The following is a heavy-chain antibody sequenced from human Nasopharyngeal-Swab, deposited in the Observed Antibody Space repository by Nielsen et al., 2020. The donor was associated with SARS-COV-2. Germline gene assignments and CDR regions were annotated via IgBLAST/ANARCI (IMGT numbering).Heavy chain of an antibody. J-gene: IGHJ6*02. CDR3: ARDMIAAAGPYYYYYYGMDV. CDR1: GFIFSSYS. Sequence: GGSLRLSCAASGFIFSSYSMNGVRQAPGKGLEWVSSISSSSSYIYYADSVKGRFTISSDNAKNSLYLQMNSLRAEDTAVYYCARDMIAAAGPYYYYYYGMDVWGQGTTVTVSS. CDR2: ISSSSSYI. D-gene: IGHD6-13*01. V-gene: IGHV3-21*01.